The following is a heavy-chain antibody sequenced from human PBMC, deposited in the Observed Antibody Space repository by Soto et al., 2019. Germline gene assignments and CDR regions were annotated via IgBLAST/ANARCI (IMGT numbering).Heavy chain of an antibody. Sequence: QVQLQESGPGLVKPSGTLSLTCAVSGDSISNSRWWTWVRQPPGKGLEWIGDIFHSGDTNYNPSLKIRVFISVDKSQNQFSLKVSSVTAAATAVYYCAYSTGWYRHDVWGQGTLVTVSS. D-gene: IGHD6-19*01. CDR2: IFHSGDT. CDR1: GDSISNSRW. CDR3: AYSTGWYRHDV. J-gene: IGHJ3*01. V-gene: IGHV4-4*02.